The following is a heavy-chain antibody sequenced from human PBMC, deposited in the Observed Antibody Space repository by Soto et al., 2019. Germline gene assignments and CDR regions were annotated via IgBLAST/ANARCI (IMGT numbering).Heavy chain of an antibody. CDR3: ARRLELLPQSDAFDI. V-gene: IGHV5-51*01. Sequence: ASVKVSCKASVYTFTSYYMHWVRQAPGQGLEWMGIIYPGDSDTRYSPSFQGQVTISADKSISTAYLQWSSLKASDTAMYYCARRLELLPQSDAFDIWGQGTMVTVSS. CDR1: VYTFTSYY. CDR2: IYPGDSDT. J-gene: IGHJ3*02. D-gene: IGHD2-15*01.